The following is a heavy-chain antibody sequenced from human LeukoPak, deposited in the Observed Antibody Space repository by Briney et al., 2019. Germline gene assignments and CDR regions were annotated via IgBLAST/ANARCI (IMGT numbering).Heavy chain of an antibody. CDR2: IYYSGST. CDR1: GGSISSYY. D-gene: IGHD5-24*01. Sequence: SETLSLTCTVSGGSISSYYWSWIRQPPGKGLEWIGSIYYSGSTYYNPSLKSRVTISVDTSKNQFSLKLSSVTAADTAVYYCARSGRDGYNGWGQGTLVTVSS. J-gene: IGHJ4*02. CDR3: ARSGRDGYNG. V-gene: IGHV4-59*05.